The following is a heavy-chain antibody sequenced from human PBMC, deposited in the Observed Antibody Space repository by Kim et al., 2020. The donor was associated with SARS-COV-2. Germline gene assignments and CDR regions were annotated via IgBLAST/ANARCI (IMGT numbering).Heavy chain of an antibody. V-gene: IGHV5-51*01. D-gene: IGHD6-13*01. CDR1: ESAFSTYW. CDR3: ARLAAVGGRDGFDI. CDR2: IYPDDSKT. Sequence: GESLKISCKGSESAFSTYWIGWVRQKPGKGLEWMGIIYPDDSKTTYSPSFQGQVTMLADRSISTAYLQWSSLKASDTAMYYCARLAAVGGRDGFDIWGQG. J-gene: IGHJ3*02.